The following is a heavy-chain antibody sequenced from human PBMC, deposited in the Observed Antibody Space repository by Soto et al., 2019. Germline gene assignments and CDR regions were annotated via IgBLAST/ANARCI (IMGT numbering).Heavy chain of an antibody. V-gene: IGHV3-23*01. CDR3: AKVGDYDILTGYSGHDAFDI. J-gene: IGHJ3*02. D-gene: IGHD3-9*01. Sequence: GGSLRLSCAASGFTFSSYAMSWVRQAPGKGLEWVSAISGSGGSTYYADSVKGRFTISRDNSKNTLYLQMNSLRAEDTAVYYCAKVGDYDILTGYSGHDAFDIWGQGTMVTVSS. CDR2: ISGSGGST. CDR1: GFTFSSYA.